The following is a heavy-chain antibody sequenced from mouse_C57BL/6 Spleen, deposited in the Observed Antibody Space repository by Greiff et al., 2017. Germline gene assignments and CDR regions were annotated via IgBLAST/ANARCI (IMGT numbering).Heavy chain of an antibody. V-gene: IGHV1-61*01. Sequence: QVQLQQPGAELVRPGSSVKLSCKASGYTFTSYWMDWVKQRPGQGLEWIGNIYPSDSETHYNQKFKDKATLTVDKSSSTAYMQLSSRTSEDSAVYYCVTSNWDRGYFDYWGQGTTLTVSS. CDR3: VTSNWDRGYFDY. CDR1: GYTFTSYW. D-gene: IGHD4-1*01. CDR2: IYPSDSET. J-gene: IGHJ2*01.